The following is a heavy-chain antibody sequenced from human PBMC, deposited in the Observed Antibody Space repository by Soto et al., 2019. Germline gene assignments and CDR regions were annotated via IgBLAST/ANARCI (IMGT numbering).Heavy chain of an antibody. CDR3: ARREEYYYYMDV. Sequence: ASVKVSCKASGYTFTSYDINWVRQATGQGLEWMGWMNPNSGNTGYAQKFQGRVTMTRNTSISTAYMELSSLRSEDTAVYYCARREEYYYYMDVWGKGTTVTVSS. J-gene: IGHJ6*03. V-gene: IGHV1-8*01. CDR1: GYTFTSYD. D-gene: IGHD1-26*01. CDR2: MNPNSGNT.